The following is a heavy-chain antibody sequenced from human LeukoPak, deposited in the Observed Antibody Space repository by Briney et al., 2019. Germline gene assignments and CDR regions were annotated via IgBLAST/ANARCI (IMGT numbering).Heavy chain of an antibody. D-gene: IGHD6-19*01. J-gene: IGHJ6*03. CDR3: AKGSKAVLFTRDYNMDV. V-gene: IGHV3-30*02. CDR1: GFTFSSYG. CDR2: IQYDGGNK. Sequence: PGGSLRLSCAASGFTFSSYGMHWVRQAPGKGLEWVAFIQYDGGNKYYADSVKGRFTISRDNSKNTLYLQMNSLRAEDTAVYYCAKGSKAVLFTRDYNMDVWGKGTTVTISS.